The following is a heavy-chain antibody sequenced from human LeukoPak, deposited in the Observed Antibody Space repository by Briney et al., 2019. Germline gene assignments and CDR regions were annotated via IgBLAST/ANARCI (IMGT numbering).Heavy chain of an antibody. D-gene: IGHD3-22*01. J-gene: IGHJ4*02. V-gene: IGHV3-7*01. CDR3: AKVGRGETSYYESSAYYYFDY. CDR1: GFTFSSSW. CDR2: INPDASQK. Sequence: GGSLRLSCEVSGFTFSSSWMSWVRRAPGKGLEWVALINPDASQKYYVESVRGQFTISRDNSKNTVFLQMNSLRAEDTAVYYCAKVGRGETSYYESSAYYYFDYWGQGTLVTVSS.